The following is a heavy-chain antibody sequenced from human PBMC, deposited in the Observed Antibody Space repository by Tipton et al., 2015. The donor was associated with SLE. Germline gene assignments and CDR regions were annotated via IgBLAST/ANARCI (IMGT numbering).Heavy chain of an antibody. CDR2: ISYDGSNK. D-gene: IGHD3-22*01. J-gene: IGHJ4*02. CDR3: AKDKRSSGYSFDY. V-gene: IGHV3-30*18. Sequence: SLRLSCAASGFTFSSYWMHWVRQAPGKGLEWVAVISYDGSNKYYADSVKGRFTISRDNSKNTLYLQMNSLRAEDTAVYYCAKDKRSSGYSFDYWGQGTLVTVSS. CDR1: GFTFSSYW.